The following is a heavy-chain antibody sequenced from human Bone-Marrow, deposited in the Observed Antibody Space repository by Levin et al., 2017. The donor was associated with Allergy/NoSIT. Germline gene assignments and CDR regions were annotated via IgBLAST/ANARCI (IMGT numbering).Heavy chain of an antibody. J-gene: IGHJ3*02. Sequence: SCAASGFTFSSIAIHWVRQAPGKGLEWVAVISSDGSNKYYADSVKGRFTISRDNSKNTLYLQMNSLRAEDTAVYYCTRKKPGIAVAGTGDTFDIWGQGTMVTVSS. CDR2: ISSDGSNK. V-gene: IGHV3-30-3*01. D-gene: IGHD6-19*01. CDR3: TRKKPGIAVAGTGDTFDI. CDR1: GFTFSSIA.